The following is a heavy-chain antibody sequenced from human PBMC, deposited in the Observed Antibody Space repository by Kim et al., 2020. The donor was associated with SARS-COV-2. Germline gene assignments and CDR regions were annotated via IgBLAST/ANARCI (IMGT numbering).Heavy chain of an antibody. CDR1: GFTFSDYY. D-gene: IGHD3-10*01. Sequence: GGSLRLSCAASGFTFSDYYMSWIRQAPGKGLEWVSYISSSGSTIYYADSVKGRFTISRDNAKNSLYLQMNSLRAEDTAVYYCARSLLWFGEFPYYFDYWGQGTLVTVSS. CDR3: ARSLLWFGEFPYYFDY. J-gene: IGHJ4*02. V-gene: IGHV3-11*04. CDR2: ISSSGSTI.